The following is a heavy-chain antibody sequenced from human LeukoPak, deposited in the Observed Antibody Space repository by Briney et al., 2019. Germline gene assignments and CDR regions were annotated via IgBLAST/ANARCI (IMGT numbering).Heavy chain of an antibody. J-gene: IGHJ4*02. CDR2: ISGSGSTI. CDR3: ARSPRAGGGY. D-gene: IGHD1-14*01. V-gene: IGHV3-48*03. CDR1: GFTFSSYE. Sequence: GGSLRLSCAASGFTFSSYELNWVRQALGKGLEWVSYISGSGSTIYYEDPVKGRFTISRGNAKNSLYPQMNSLRDEDTAVYYCARSPRAGGGYWGQGTLVTVSS.